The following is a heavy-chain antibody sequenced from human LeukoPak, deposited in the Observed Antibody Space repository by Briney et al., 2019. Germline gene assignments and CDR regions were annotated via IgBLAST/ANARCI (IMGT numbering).Heavy chain of an antibody. CDR1: GGSFSGYY. J-gene: IGHJ4*02. D-gene: IGHD6-13*01. CDR3: AIRKAAAGTTFDY. Sequence: SETLSLTCAVYGGSFSGYYWSWIRQPPGKGLEWIGEINHSGSTNYNPSLKSRVTISVDTSKNQFSLKLSSVTAAHAAVYYCAIRKAAAGTTFDYWGQGTLVTVSS. V-gene: IGHV4-34*01. CDR2: INHSGST.